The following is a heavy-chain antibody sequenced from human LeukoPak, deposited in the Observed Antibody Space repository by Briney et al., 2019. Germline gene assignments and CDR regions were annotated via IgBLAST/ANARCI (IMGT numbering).Heavy chain of an antibody. D-gene: IGHD1-20*01. V-gene: IGHV1-2*04. CDR1: GYTFTGYY. CDR2: INPNSGGT. CDR3: ARTYNWSDYAFDI. J-gene: IGHJ3*02. Sequence: ASVKVSCKASGYTFTGYYMHWVRQAPGQGLEWMGWINPNSGGTNYAQKFQGWVTMTRDTSISTAYMELSRLRSDDTAVYYCARTYNWSDYAFDIWGQGTMVTVSS.